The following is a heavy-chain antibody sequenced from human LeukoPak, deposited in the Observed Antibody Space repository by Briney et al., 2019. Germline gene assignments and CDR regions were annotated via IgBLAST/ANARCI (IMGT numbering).Heavy chain of an antibody. V-gene: IGHV3-23*01. CDR3: ANGGNVDTAMVPIVFFDY. CDR1: GFTFSSYA. Sequence: GGSLRLSCAASGFTFSSYAMSWVRQAPGKGLEWVSAISGSGGSTYYTDSVKGRFTISRDNSKNTLYLQMNSLRAEDTAVYYCANGGNVDTAMVPIVFFDYWGQGTLVTVSS. J-gene: IGHJ4*02. CDR2: ISGSGGST. D-gene: IGHD5-18*01.